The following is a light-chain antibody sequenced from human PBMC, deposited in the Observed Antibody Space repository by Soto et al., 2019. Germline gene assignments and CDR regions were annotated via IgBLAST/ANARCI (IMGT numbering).Light chain of an antibody. CDR2: DAS. J-gene: IGKJ3*01. CDR1: QSVTKS. Sequence: ESVMTQSPATLSVSPGERATLSCRASQSVTKSLAWYQQKPGQAPRLLIYDASNRATGIPARFSGSGSGTDFTLTISSLEPEDFAVYYCQQRSNWPPFTFGPGTKVDI. V-gene: IGKV3-11*01. CDR3: QQRSNWPPFT.